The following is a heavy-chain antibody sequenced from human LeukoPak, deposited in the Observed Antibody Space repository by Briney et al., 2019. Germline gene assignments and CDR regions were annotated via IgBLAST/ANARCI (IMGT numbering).Heavy chain of an antibody. D-gene: IGHD6-13*01. Sequence: SQTLSLTCTVSGGSISSDNFYWSWIRQPPGKGLEWIGYIYYSGSTYYNPSLKSRITISVDTSKNQFSLKVSSVTAADTAVYFCVREYSSSWSYYFGYWGQGTLVTVSS. CDR3: VREYSSSWSYYFGY. J-gene: IGHJ4*02. CDR1: GGSISSDNFY. CDR2: IYYSGST. V-gene: IGHV4-30-4*01.